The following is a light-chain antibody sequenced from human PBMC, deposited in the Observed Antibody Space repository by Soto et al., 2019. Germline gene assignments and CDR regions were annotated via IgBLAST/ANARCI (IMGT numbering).Light chain of an antibody. CDR3: QQYYSTPYT. V-gene: IGKV4-1*01. J-gene: IGKJ2*01. Sequence: DIVMTQSPDSLAVSLGERATINCKSSQSILHSSNNKNYLAWYQQKPGQPPTLLIYWASTRESGVPDRFSGSGAGTDFTLTISSLQAEEVAVYYCQQYYSTPYTFGQGTNLEIK. CDR1: QSILHSSNNKNY. CDR2: WAS.